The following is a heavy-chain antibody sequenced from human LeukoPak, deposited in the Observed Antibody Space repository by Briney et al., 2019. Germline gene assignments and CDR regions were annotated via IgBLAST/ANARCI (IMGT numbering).Heavy chain of an antibody. V-gene: IGHV4-34*01. CDR3: AREGFGELSHFDY. D-gene: IGHD3-10*01. CDR2: INHSGRT. J-gene: IGHJ4*02. CDR1: GGSFSGDY. Sequence: MTSETLSLTCVVYGGSFSGDYGRWIRQPPGRGVGWIGEINHSGRTNYNPSLKSRVTISVDTSKNQFSLKLSSVTAADTAVYYCAREGFGELSHFDYWGQGTLVTVSS.